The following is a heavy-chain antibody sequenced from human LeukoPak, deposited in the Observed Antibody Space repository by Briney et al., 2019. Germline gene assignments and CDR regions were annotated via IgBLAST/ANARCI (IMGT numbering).Heavy chain of an antibody. V-gene: IGHV3-30*18. Sequence: GRSLRLSCAASGFAFSSYGMHWVRQAPGKGLEWVAVISYDGSNKYYADSVKGRFTISRDNSKNTLYLQRNSLRAEDTAVYYCAKARRSYYDFWSGYKLPLDYWGQGTLVTVSS. J-gene: IGHJ4*02. CDR3: AKARRSYYDFWSGYKLPLDY. CDR1: GFAFSSYG. D-gene: IGHD3-3*01. CDR2: ISYDGSNK.